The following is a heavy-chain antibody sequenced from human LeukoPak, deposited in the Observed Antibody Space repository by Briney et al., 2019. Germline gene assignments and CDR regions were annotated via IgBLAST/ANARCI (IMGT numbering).Heavy chain of an antibody. D-gene: IGHD2-15*01. J-gene: IGHJ4*02. CDR1: GYSFFSYW. CDR2: IYPGDSDT. Sequence: GESLKISCKGSGYSFFSYWIGWVRQMPGKGPEWLGIIYPGDSDTRYSPSFQGQVTISADKSINTAYLQWSSLKASDTAMYYCARPGYCGGGSCYGFDYWGQGTLVTVSS. V-gene: IGHV5-51*01. CDR3: ARPGYCGGGSCYGFDY.